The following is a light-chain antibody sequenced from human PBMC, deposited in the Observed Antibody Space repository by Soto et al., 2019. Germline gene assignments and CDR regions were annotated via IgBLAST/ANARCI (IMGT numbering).Light chain of an antibody. Sequence: SYELTQPPSVSVSPGQTASITCSGDKLGDKYACWYQQKPGQSPVLVIYQNNKRPSGIPERFSGSNSGNTATLTISGTQAMYEADYYCQAWGSRTGVFGTGTTVTVL. J-gene: IGLJ1*01. CDR1: KLGDKY. V-gene: IGLV3-1*01. CDR2: QNN. CDR3: QAWGSRTGV.